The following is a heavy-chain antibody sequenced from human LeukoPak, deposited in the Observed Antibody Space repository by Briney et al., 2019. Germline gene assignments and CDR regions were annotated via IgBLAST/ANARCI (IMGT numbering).Heavy chain of an antibody. J-gene: IGHJ4*02. V-gene: IGHV3-43D*03. CDR1: GFTFDDYA. CDR3: AKENSGSFPV. CDR2: ISWDGGST. Sequence: GGSLRLSCAASGFTFDDYAMHWVRQAPGKGLEWVSLISWDGGSTYYADSVKGRFTISRDNSKNSLYLQMNSLRAEDTAMYYCAKENSGSFPVWGQGTLVTVSS. D-gene: IGHD1-26*01.